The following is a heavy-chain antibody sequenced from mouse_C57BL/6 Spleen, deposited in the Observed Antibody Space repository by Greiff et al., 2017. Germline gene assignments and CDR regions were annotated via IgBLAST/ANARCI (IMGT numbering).Heavy chain of an antibody. CDR2: IDPEDGDT. CDR1: GFNIKDYY. V-gene: IGHV14-1*01. D-gene: IGHD1-1*01. Sequence: VQLQQSGAELVRPGASVKLSCTASGFNIKDYYMHWVKQRPEQGLEWIGRIDPEDGDTEYAPKFQGKATMTADTSSNTAYLQLSSLTSEDTAVYYCTSSSCGSSPWFAYWGQGTLVTVSA. CDR3: TSSSCGSSPWFAY. J-gene: IGHJ3*01.